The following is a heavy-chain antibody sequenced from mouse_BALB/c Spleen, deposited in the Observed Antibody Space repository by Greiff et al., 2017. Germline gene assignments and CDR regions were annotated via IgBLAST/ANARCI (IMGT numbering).Heavy chain of an antibody. J-gene: IGHJ4*01. CDR3: ARGEYGNYVGYAMDY. CDR1: GFNIKDYY. V-gene: IGHV14-4*02. D-gene: IGHD2-10*02. CDR2: IDPENGDT. Sequence: EVQLQQSGAELVRSGASVKLSCTASGFNIKDYYMHWVKQRPEQGLEWIGWIDPENGDTEYAPKFQGKATMTADTSSNTAYLQLSSLTSEDTAVYYCARGEYGNYVGYAMDYWGQGTSVTVSS.